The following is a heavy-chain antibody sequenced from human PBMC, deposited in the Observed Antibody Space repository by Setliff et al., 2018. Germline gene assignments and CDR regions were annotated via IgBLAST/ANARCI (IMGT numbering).Heavy chain of an antibody. CDR2: IYPGDSDT. CDR3: ARATGIGWPFDY. Sequence: GESLKISCKGSGFSFTTYWIGLVRQVPGKGLELMGIIYPGDSDTRYSPAFQGQVTISADRSISTAYLQWSSLRASDTAMYYCARATGIGWPFDYWGQGTLVTVSS. D-gene: IGHD6-13*01. J-gene: IGHJ4*02. CDR1: GFSFTTYW. V-gene: IGHV5-51*01.